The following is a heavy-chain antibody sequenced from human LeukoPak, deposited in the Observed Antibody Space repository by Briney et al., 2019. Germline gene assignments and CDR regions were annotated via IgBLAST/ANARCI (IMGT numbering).Heavy chain of an antibody. CDR1: GGSISSSSYY. V-gene: IGHV4-39*07. D-gene: IGHD6-13*01. Sequence: PSETLSLTCTVSGGSISSSSYYWGWIRQPPGKGLEWIGSIYYSGSTYYNPSLKSRVTISVDTSKNQFSLKLSSVTAADTAVYYCARGLEGSSWSVKPRDYWGQGTLVTVSS. CDR2: IYYSGST. CDR3: ARGLEGSSWSVKPRDY. J-gene: IGHJ4*02.